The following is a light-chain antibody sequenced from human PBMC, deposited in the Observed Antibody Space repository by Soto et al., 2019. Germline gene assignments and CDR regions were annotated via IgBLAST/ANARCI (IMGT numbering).Light chain of an antibody. CDR1: SSNIVAGYD. V-gene: IGLV1-40*01. CDR2: GNS. CDR3: QSYDSSLSGVV. Sequence: QSVLTQPPSVSGAPGQRGTLSCTGSSSNIVAGYDVHWYQQPPGTAPKLLIYGNSNRPSGVPDRFSGSKSGTSASLAITGLQAEDEADYYCQSYDSSLSGVVFGGGTKLTVL. J-gene: IGLJ2*01.